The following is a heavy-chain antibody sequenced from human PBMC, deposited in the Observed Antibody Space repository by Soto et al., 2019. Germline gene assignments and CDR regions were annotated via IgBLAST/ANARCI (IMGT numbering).Heavy chain of an antibody. D-gene: IGHD1-26*01. CDR2: ITRDSNHI. CDR1: IHLQCLY. J-gene: IGHJ4*02. V-gene: IGHV3-21*01. Sequence: EVQLVESGGGLVKPGGVPETLLCSLWIHLQCLYHKLGPPGSREGTGGVASITRDSNHIYFADSVKGRFTLSRDNGKNSVFLQMNSLRAEDTAVYFCARAFIVGGTTLGYWGQGTLVTVSS. CDR3: ARAFIVGGTTLGY.